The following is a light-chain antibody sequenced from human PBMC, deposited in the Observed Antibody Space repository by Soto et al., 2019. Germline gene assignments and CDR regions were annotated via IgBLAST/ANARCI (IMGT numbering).Light chain of an antibody. J-gene: IGKJ4*01. CDR2: GAS. V-gene: IGKV3-15*01. CDR1: QSVSSN. CDR3: QQYNNWPLT. Sequence: EIVMTQSPATLSVSPGERATLSCRASQSVSSNLAWYQQKPGQAPRLLIYGASTRATGIPARFSGSGSGTEFTLTISSLQSEEFAVYYCQQYNNWPLTFGGGTKVEI.